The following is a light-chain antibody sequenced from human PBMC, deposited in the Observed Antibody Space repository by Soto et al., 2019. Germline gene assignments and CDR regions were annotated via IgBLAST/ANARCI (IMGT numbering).Light chain of an antibody. J-gene: IGKJ1*01. Sequence: DVVMTQSPLSLPVTLGQPASISCRSSQSLVYSDGNTYLTWFQQRPGQSPRRLIYKVSNRDSGVPDRFSGSGSGTDFTLKISGVEAEDVGVYYCLQGSHWPRTFGQGTKVEIK. V-gene: IGKV2-30*01. CDR1: QSLVYSDGNTY. CDR3: LQGSHWPRT. CDR2: KVS.